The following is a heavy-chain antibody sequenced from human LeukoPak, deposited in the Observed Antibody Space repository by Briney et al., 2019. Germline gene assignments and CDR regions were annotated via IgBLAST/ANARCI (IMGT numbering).Heavy chain of an antibody. CDR3: ARAPHSWFDHYDSSGYNFDY. D-gene: IGHD3-22*01. CDR2: IIPIFGTA. Sequence: SVKVSCKASGGTFSSYAISWVRQAPGQGLEWMGGIIPIFGTANYAQKFQGRVTITTDESTSTAYMELSSLRSEDTAVYYCARAPHSWFDHYDSSGYNFDYWGQGTLVTVSS. CDR1: GGTFSSYA. J-gene: IGHJ4*02. V-gene: IGHV1-69*05.